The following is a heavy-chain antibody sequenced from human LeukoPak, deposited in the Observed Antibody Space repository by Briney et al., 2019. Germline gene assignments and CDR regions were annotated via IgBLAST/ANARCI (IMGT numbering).Heavy chain of an antibody. V-gene: IGHV4-4*07. D-gene: IGHD4-17*01. J-gene: IGHJ2*01. CDR2: IYTSGST. CDR3: TRQYGDYWCFDL. Sequence: SETLSLTCTVSGGSISSYYWSWIRQPAGKGLEWIGRIYTSGSTNYNPSLKSRVTMSVDTSKNQFSLKLNSVTAADTAVYYCTRQYGDYWCFDLWGRGTLVTVSS. CDR1: GGSISSYY.